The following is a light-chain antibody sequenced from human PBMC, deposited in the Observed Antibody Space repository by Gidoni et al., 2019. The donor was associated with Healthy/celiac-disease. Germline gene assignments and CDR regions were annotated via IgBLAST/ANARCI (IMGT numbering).Light chain of an antibody. Sequence: QSALTQPASVSGSPGQSITISCTGNSSAVGSYNLVSLYQQHPGKAPKLMIYEGSKRPSGVSNRFSGSKSGNTASLTISGLQAEDEADYYCCSYAGSSTWVFGGGTKLTVL. CDR1: SSAVGSYNL. CDR2: EGS. CDR3: CSYAGSSTWV. V-gene: IGLV2-23*01. J-gene: IGLJ3*02.